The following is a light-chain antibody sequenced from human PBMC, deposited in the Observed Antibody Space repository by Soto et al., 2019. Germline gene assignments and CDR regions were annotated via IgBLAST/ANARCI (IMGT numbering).Light chain of an antibody. J-gene: IGKJ1*01. Sequence: DIQMTQSPSSLSASVEDRVIITCRASQSISNHLNWYQQKPGKAPKLLIFAASSLQSGVPSRFSGSRSGPDFTLTISSLQPEDFATYYCQQSYSTPPTWTFGQGTKVDIK. V-gene: IGKV1-39*01. CDR1: QSISNH. CDR3: QQSYSTPPTWT. CDR2: AAS.